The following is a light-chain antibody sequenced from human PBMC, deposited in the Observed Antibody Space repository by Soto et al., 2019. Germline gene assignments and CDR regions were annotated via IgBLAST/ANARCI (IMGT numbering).Light chain of an antibody. Sequence: QSALTQPPSASESPGQSITISCSGTIXDVGGYYYVSWYQHHPGRAPKLLIYDVDKRPPGVPSRFSGSKSGNTASLTVSGLQADDEADYYCNSFAGSNNVLFGGGTKVTVL. CDR1: IXDVGGYYY. J-gene: IGLJ2*01. CDR2: DVD. CDR3: NSFAGSNNVL. V-gene: IGLV2-8*01.